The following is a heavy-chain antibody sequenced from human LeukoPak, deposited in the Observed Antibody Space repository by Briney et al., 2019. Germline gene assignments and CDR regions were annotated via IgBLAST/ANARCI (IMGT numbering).Heavy chain of an antibody. CDR2: IYHSGSP. CDR1: GYSISSGYY. CDR3: ASSSGYYSFDS. D-gene: IGHD3-3*01. Sequence: PSETLSPTCAVSGYSISSGYYWGWIRQPPGKGLEWIGTIYHSGSPYYNPSLKSPVTISVDTSKNQFSLKLSSVTAADTAVYYCASSSGYYSFDSWGQGTLVTVSS. V-gene: IGHV4-38-2*01. J-gene: IGHJ4*02.